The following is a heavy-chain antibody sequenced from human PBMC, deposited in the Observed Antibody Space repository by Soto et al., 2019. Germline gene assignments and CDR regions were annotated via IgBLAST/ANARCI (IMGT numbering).Heavy chain of an antibody. CDR2: ISPIFGTP. D-gene: IGHD1-26*01. Sequence: QVQLVQSGAEVKKPGSSVTVSCKASGGTFSSYTISWVRQAPGQGLDWMAGISPIFGTPIYAQKFQDRVTITEDDSTMTAYMEMNRLTSEDTAVYYCARVVVGSRLSLDYWGQGTLVTISS. CDR1: GGTFSSYT. CDR3: ARVVVGSRLSLDY. V-gene: IGHV1-69*01. J-gene: IGHJ4*02.